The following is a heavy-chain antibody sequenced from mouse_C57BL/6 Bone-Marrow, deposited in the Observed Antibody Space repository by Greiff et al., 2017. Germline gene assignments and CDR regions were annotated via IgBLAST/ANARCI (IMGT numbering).Heavy chain of an antibody. J-gene: IGHJ2*01. Sequence: DVMLVESGGDLVKPGGSLKLSCAASGFTFSSYGMSWVRQTPDKRLEWVATISSGGSYTYYPDSVKGRFTISRDNAKNTLYLQMSSLKSEDTAMYYCARHAYYSRDYWGQGTTLTVSS. V-gene: IGHV5-6*02. D-gene: IGHD2-5*01. CDR2: ISSGGSYT. CDR1: GFTFSSYG. CDR3: ARHAYYSRDY.